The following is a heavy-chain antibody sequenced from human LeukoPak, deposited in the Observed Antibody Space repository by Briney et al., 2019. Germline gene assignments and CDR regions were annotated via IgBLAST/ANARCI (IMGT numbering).Heavy chain of an antibody. CDR3: AREVWQWLPGGGYYYYYMDV. CDR1: GGSISSGSYY. Sequence: SETLSLTCTVSGGSISSGSYYWSWLRQPPGKGLEWIGYIYYSGSTNYNPSLKSRVTISVDTSKNQFSLKLSSVTAADTAGYYCAREVWQWLPGGGYYYYYMDVWGKGTTVTIS. CDR2: IYYSGST. V-gene: IGHV4-61*01. J-gene: IGHJ6*03. D-gene: IGHD6-19*01.